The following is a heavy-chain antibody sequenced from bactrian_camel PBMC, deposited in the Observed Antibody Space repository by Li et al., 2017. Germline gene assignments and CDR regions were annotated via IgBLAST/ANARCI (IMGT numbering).Heavy chain of an antibody. CDR1: GYTYSGKC. D-gene: IGHD5*01. Sequence: VQLVESGGGSVQAGGSLRLSCKYPGYTYSGKCMGWFRQAPGKERELVSSINSSGSRRYADSVQGRFTISQDSVKNVVYLQMDNLKTEDTAVYYCGVYVQDFGLGLCPADPDSPIQGGLPLYWGQGTQVTVS. CDR2: INSSGSR. CDR3: GVYVQDFGLGLCPADPDSPIQGGLPLY. V-gene: IGHV3S53*01. J-gene: IGHJ4*01.